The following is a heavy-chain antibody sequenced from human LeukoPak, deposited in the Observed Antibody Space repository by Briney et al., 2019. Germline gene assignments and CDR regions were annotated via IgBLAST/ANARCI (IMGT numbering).Heavy chain of an antibody. V-gene: IGHV1-2*02. CDR2: INPNSGGT. J-gene: IGHJ6*03. D-gene: IGHD4-23*01. Sequence: ASVKVSCKASGYTFTGYYMHWVRQAPGQGLEWMGWINPNSGGTNYAQKFQGRVTMTRDTSISTAYMELSRLRSDDTAVYYCAREAWIMTTVAYYMDVWGKGTTVTISS. CDR1: GYTFTGYY. CDR3: AREAWIMTTVAYYMDV.